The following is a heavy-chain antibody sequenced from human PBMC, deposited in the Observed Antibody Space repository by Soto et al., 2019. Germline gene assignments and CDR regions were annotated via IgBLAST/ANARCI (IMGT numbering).Heavy chain of an antibody. V-gene: IGHV3-11*01. CDR3: ALAGYDSNYYAVTPLSAGHF. Sequence: QVQLVVSGGGLVKPGGSLRISCAASGFTFSDYYISWIRQAPGKGLEWVSYISSSGSIIYYADSVKGRFTISRYNAKNSLYLQMNSLLAEGTAVYYCALAGYDSNYYAVTPLSAGHFWGQGTLVTVSS. CDR2: ISSSGSII. D-gene: IGHD4-4*01. CDR1: GFTFSDYY. J-gene: IGHJ4*02.